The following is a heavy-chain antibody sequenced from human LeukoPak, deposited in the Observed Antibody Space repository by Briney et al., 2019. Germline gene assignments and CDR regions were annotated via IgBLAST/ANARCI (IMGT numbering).Heavy chain of an antibody. Sequence: GGSLRLSCAASGFTFSNYAMSWVRQAPGKGLEWVSGISGSGGSTYYADSVKGRFTISRDNSKNTLYLQMNSLRAEDTAVYYCARENSGSYYAAFDIWGQGTMVTVSS. V-gene: IGHV3-23*01. CDR2: ISGSGGST. CDR3: ARENSGSYYAAFDI. J-gene: IGHJ3*02. D-gene: IGHD1-26*01. CDR1: GFTFSNYA.